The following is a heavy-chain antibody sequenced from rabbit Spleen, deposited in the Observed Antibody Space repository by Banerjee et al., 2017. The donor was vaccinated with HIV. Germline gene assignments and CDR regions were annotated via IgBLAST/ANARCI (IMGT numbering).Heavy chain of an antibody. J-gene: IGHJ3*01. Sequence: QEQLVESGGGLVQPEGSLTLTCTASGFSFGDRDVMCWVRQALGKGLEWIGCIATITGKTFYATWAKGRFTISRASSTTVFLQVTRLTVADTATYFCARDLPEIVGWNFGFWGPGTLVTVS. V-gene: IGHV1S45*01. CDR2: IATITGKT. D-gene: IGHD1-1*01. CDR3: ARDLPEIVGWNFGF. CDR1: GFSFGDRDV.